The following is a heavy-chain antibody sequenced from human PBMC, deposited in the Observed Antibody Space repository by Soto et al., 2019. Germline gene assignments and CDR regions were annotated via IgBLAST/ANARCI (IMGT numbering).Heavy chain of an antibody. CDR3: ASGVSGYETLRYYYYMDV. CDR2: ISAYNGNT. CDR1: GYTFTSYG. J-gene: IGHJ6*03. Sequence: ASVKVSCKASGYTFTSYGISWVRQAPGQGLERMGWISAYNGNTNYAQKLQGRVTMTTDTSTSTAYMELRSLRSDDTALYYCASGVSGYETLRYYYYMDVWGKGTTVTSP. D-gene: IGHD5-12*01. V-gene: IGHV1-18*01.